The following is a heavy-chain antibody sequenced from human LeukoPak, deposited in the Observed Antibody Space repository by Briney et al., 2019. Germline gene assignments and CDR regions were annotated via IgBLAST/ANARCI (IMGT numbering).Heavy chain of an antibody. Sequence: GGSLRLSCAASGFTFSSYSMNWVRQAPGKGLEWVSSISSSSSYIYYADSVKGRFTISRDNAKNSLYLQMNSLRADDTAVYYCARGGGRYFDWLLYYWGQGTLVTFSS. CDR3: ARGGGRYFDWLLYY. CDR2: ISSSSSYI. J-gene: IGHJ4*02. D-gene: IGHD3-9*01. V-gene: IGHV3-21*01. CDR1: GFTFSSYS.